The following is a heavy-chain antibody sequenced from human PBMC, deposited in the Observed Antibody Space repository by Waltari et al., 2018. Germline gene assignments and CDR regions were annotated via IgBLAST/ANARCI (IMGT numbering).Heavy chain of an antibody. J-gene: IGHJ6*02. V-gene: IGHV1-69*13. D-gene: IGHD2-21*01. CDR1: GGSFSSYA. Sequence: QVQLVQSGAEVKKPGSSVKVSCKASGGSFSSYAISWVRQAPGQGLEWMGGIIPIFGTAPNQQMFQARVTITADESTSTAYMELSSLRSEDTAVYYCARSYCGGDCYPRWGDYYYYAMDVWGQGTTVTVSS. CDR2: IIPIFGTA. CDR3: ARSYCGGDCYPRWGDYYYYAMDV.